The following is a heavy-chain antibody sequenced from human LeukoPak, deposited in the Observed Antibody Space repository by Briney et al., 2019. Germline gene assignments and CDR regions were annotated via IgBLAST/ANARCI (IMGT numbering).Heavy chain of an antibody. J-gene: IGHJ4*02. CDR2: ISYDGSIS. V-gene: IGHV3-30-3*01. D-gene: IGHD2-15*01. Sequence: PGRSLRLSCAASGFTFNSYAVHWVRQAPGKGLELVAVISYDGSISFYAASVKGRFTISRDNSKNTLYLQMNSLRAEDTALYFCARDRRYCSGGSCYFDYFFDYWGQGTLVTVSS. CDR3: ARDRRYCSGGSCYFDYFFDY. CDR1: GFTFNSYA.